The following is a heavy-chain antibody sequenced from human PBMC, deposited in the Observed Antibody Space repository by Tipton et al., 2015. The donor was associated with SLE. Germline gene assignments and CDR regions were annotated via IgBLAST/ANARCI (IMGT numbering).Heavy chain of an antibody. J-gene: IGHJ5*02. CDR2: ISNGGDTT. V-gene: IGHV3-23*01. CDR1: GVSFRNHA. D-gene: IGHD3-16*02. Sequence: SLRLSCAASGVSFRNHALGWVRQAPGKGLECVSSISNGGDTTYHADPVRGRFTISRDNSRNTLYLQMNILSAGATAVYYCTKDFPSLTWFGDWGQGALVTVSS. CDR3: TKDFPSLTWFGD.